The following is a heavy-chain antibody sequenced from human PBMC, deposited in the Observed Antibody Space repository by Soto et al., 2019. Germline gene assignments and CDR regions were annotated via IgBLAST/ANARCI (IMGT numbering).Heavy chain of an antibody. CDR3: ARRRDSPPEFGP. CDR2: VHPANSET. J-gene: IGHJ5*02. V-gene: IGHV5-51*01. CDR1: GYSFANYW. Sequence: GESLKISCEASGYSFANYWIGWVRQMSGKGLEWMGIVHPANSETQYFPSFQGRVTISVDKSINTVYLQRDSLKASDTALYYCARRRDSPPEFGPRGQGTLGTLSS. D-gene: IGHD2-21*01.